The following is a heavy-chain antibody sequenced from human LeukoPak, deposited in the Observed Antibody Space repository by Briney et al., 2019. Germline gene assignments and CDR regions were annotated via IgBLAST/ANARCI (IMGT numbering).Heavy chain of an antibody. V-gene: IGHV4-39*01. J-gene: IGHJ4*02. D-gene: IGHD5-18*01. Sequence: SETLSLTCTVSGGSISSSSYYWGWIRQPPGKGLEWIGSIYYSGSTYYNPSLKSRVTISVDTSKNQFSLKLSSVTAAGTAVYYCAGGYSYGSLDYWGQGTLVTVSS. CDR2: IYYSGST. CDR3: AGGYSYGSLDY. CDR1: GGSISSSSYY.